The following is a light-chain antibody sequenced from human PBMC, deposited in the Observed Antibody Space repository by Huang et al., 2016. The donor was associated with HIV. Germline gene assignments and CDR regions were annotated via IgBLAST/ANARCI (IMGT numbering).Light chain of an antibody. V-gene: IGKV3-15*01. CDR2: DAS. J-gene: IGKJ1*01. CDR3: QQYNDWPPWT. CDR1: QSISRK. Sequence: MTQSPATLSVSPGERVTLSCRASQSISRKLAWYQQKAGQAPRLLIYDASTRATGVPARLAGSGSGTEFTLTISSLQSEDFAVYYCQQYNDWPPWTFGQGTKVEI.